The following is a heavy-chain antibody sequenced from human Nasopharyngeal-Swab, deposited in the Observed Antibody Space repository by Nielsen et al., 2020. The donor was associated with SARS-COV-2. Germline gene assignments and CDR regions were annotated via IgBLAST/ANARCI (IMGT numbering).Heavy chain of an antibody. V-gene: IGHV4-61*01. CDR3: ARGVAGWYFDL. D-gene: IGHD6-19*01. J-gene: IGHJ2*01. Sequence: SETLSLTCTVSGGSVSSGSYYWSWIRQPPGKGLEWIGYIYTSGSTNYNPSLKSRVTISVDTSKNQFSLKLSSVTAADTAVYYCARGVAGWYFDLWGRGTLVTVSS. CDR1: GGSVSSGSYY. CDR2: IYTSGST.